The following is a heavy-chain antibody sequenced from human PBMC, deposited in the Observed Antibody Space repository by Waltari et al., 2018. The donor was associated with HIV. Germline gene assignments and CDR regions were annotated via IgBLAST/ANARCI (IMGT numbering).Heavy chain of an antibody. CDR3: VRRPSGRAFDY. CDR2: IFPSDSDT. CDR1: GYTFYSTG. J-gene: IGHJ4*02. Sequence: EVELVQSGPEVKKPGESLKISCKTSGYTFYSTGIGWVRQMPGKGREWMGIIFPSDSDTRYRPSFQGQVTISADRSTATAFLEWRSLKASDTATYYCVRRPSGRAFDYWGQGTLVTVSS. V-gene: IGHV5-51*01.